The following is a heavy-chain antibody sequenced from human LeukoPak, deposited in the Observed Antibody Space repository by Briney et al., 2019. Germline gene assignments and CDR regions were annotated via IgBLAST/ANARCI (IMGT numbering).Heavy chain of an antibody. CDR3: ARVVGSWVFFDY. J-gene: IGHJ4*02. CDR2: IYYSGST. D-gene: IGHD6-13*01. V-gene: IGHV4-59*01. Sequence: SETLSLTCTVSGGSISSYYWSWIRQPPGKGLEWIGYIYYSGSTNYNPSLKSRVTISVDTSKNQLSLKLSSVTAADTAVYYCARVVGSWVFFDYWGQGTLVTVSS. CDR1: GGSISSYY.